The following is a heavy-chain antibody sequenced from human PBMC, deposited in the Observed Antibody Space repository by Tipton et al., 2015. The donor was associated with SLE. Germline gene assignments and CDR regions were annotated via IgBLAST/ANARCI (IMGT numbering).Heavy chain of an antibody. J-gene: IGHJ2*01. Sequence: SLRLSCAASGFTFDDYGMSWVRQAPGKGLEWVSGISWDGRDTGYADSVRGRFTLSRDSAKHSLYLKMDSLRAEDTALYYCATVGHSYNGSLHLWGRGTLVTVSA. V-gene: IGHV3-20*04. CDR1: GFTFDDYG. CDR3: ATVGHSYNGSLHL. D-gene: IGHD5-24*01. CDR2: ISWDGRDT.